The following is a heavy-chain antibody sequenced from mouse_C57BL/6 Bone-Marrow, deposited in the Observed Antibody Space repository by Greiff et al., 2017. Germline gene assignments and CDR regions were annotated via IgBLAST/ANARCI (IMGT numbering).Heavy chain of an antibody. D-gene: IGHD2-3*01. Sequence: EVQLQESGPALVKPGASVKISCKASGYSFTGYYMNWVKQSPEKSLEWIGEINPSTGGTTYNQKFKAKATLTVDKSSSTAYMQLKSLTSEDSAVYYCASGRWLLRMDYWGQGTSVTVSS. CDR1: GYSFTGYY. J-gene: IGHJ4*01. CDR3: ASGRWLLRMDY. CDR2: INPSTGGT. V-gene: IGHV1-42*01.